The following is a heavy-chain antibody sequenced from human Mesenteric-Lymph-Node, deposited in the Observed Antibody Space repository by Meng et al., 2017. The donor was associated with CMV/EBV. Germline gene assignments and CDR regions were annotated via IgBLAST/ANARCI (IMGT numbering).Heavy chain of an antibody. D-gene: IGHD2-21*01. Sequence: SGYTFTGYYMHWVRQAPGQGLEWMGRINPNSGGTNYAQKFQGRVTMTRDTSISTAYMELSRLRSDDTAMYYCARSQLLFLNDAFDIWGLGTMVTVSS. CDR2: INPNSGGT. V-gene: IGHV1-2*06. CDR1: GYTFTGYY. CDR3: ARSQLLFLNDAFDI. J-gene: IGHJ3*02.